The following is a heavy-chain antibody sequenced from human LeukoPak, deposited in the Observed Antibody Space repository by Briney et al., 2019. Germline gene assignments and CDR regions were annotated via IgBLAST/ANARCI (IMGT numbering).Heavy chain of an antibody. CDR3: ARDFGGYCSSSNCYLGWLDY. Sequence: GGSLRLSCAASGFTFYKSAMTWVREAPGTGLEWVSAISGRGDFTYYADSVKGRFTISRDNSKNMLYLQMNSLRAEDTAVYYCARDFGGYCSSSNCYLGWLDYWGQGTLVTVSS. J-gene: IGHJ4*02. CDR1: GFTFYKSA. V-gene: IGHV3-23*01. CDR2: ISGRGDFT. D-gene: IGHD2-2*01.